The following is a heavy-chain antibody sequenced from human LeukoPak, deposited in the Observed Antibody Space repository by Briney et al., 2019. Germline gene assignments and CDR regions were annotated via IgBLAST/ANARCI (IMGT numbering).Heavy chain of an antibody. CDR1: GYTFTSYS. V-gene: IGHV1-46*01. CDR2: INTSGGSR. J-gene: IGHJ5*02. Sequence: ASVTVSLKSSGYTFTSYSMHWVWQPPGQGLGWVGIINTSGGSRSYAQTFQGRVTMTRDTYTSTVYMELSSLRSEDTAVYYCARNDYYDSSGYYSGPRNWFDPWGQGTLVTVSS. D-gene: IGHD3-22*01. CDR3: ARNDYYDSSGYYSGPRNWFDP.